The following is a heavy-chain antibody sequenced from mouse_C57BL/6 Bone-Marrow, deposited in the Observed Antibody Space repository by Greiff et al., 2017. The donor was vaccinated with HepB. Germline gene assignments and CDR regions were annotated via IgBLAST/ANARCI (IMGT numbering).Heavy chain of an antibody. CDR3: ARQPYYYGSSYHAMDY. CDR2: ISSGSSTI. V-gene: IGHV5-17*01. CDR1: GFTFSDYG. J-gene: IGHJ4*01. D-gene: IGHD1-1*01. Sequence: EVNVVESGGGLVKPGGSLKLSCAASGFTFSDYGMHWVRQAPEKGLEWVAYISSGSSTIYYADTVKGRFTISRDNAKNTLFLQMTSLRSEDTAMYYCARQPYYYGSSYHAMDYWGQGTSVTVSS.